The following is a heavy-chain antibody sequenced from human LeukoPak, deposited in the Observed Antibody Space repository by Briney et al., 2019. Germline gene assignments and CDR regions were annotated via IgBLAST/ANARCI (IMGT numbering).Heavy chain of an antibody. CDR3: ARDHYGDYVGY. D-gene: IGHD4-17*01. V-gene: IGHV4-39*07. Sequence: SETLSLTCTVSGGSISSSSYYWGWIRQPPGKGLEWIGSIYYSGSTYYNPSLKSRVTISVDTSKNQFSLKLSSVTAADTAVYYCARDHYGDYVGYWGQGTLVTASS. J-gene: IGHJ4*02. CDR1: GGSISSSSYY. CDR2: IYYSGST.